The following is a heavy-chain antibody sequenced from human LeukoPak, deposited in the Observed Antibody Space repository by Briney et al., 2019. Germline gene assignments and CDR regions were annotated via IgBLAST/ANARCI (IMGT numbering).Heavy chain of an antibody. CDR1: GLTFSDYY. D-gene: IGHD1-26*01. V-gene: IGHV3-11*04. J-gene: IGHJ3*02. CDR2: ITSGGSTI. Sequence: GGSLRLSCAASGLTFSDYYMSWIRQAPGQGLQWVSYITSGGSTIYGADSVKGRFTISRDNAKNSLYLQMNSLRAEDTAVYYCARDILGATGVGAFDMWGQGTMVTVSS. CDR3: ARDILGATGVGAFDM.